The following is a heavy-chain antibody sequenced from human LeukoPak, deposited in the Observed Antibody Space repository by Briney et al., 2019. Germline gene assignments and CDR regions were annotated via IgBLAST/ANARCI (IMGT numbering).Heavy chain of an antibody. Sequence: PGGSLRLSCAASGFTFSSYSMSWIRQAPGKGLEWVANIKEDGREKYYVDSVKGRFTISRDNAKNSLYLQMNNLKAEDTAMYYCVRFMRGTIGGDNWGQGTLVTVSA. D-gene: IGHD3-16*01. V-gene: IGHV3-7*01. CDR2: IKEDGREK. CDR3: VRFMRGTIGGDN. J-gene: IGHJ4*02. CDR1: GFTFSSYS.